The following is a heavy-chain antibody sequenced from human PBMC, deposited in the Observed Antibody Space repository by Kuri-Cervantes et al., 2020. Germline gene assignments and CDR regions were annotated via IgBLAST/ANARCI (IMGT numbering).Heavy chain of an antibody. Sequence: GGSLRLSCKASGYTFTGYYAHWVRQAPGQGLEWMGWINPNSGDTNYVQKFQGRVIMTRDTSISTAYMELSRLRSDDTAVYYCARDRGVIPLIDYWGQGTLVTVSS. CDR1: GYTFTGYY. CDR2: INPNSGDT. J-gene: IGHJ4*02. CDR3: ARDRGVIPLIDY. D-gene: IGHD3-10*01. V-gene: IGHV1-2*02.